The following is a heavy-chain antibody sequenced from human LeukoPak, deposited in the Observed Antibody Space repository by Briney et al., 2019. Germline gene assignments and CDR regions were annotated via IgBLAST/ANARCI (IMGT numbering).Heavy chain of an antibody. J-gene: IGHJ6*03. CDR2: IYYSGST. D-gene: IGHD2-2*02. CDR3: ARVRYCSSTSCYKGDYYYYYMDV. CDR1: GGSISSYY. Sequence: PSETLSLTCTVSGGSISSYYWSWIRQPPGKGLGWIGYIYYSGSTNYNPSLKSRVTISVDTSKDQFSLKLSSVTAADTAVYYCARVRYCSSTSCYKGDYYYYYMDVWGKGTTVTVSS. V-gene: IGHV4-59*01.